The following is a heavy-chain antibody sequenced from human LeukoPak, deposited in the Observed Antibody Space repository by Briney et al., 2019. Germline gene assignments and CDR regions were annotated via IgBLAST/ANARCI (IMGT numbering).Heavy chain of an antibody. CDR3: ARTYDSSGYEEY. J-gene: IGHJ4*02. D-gene: IGHD3-22*01. CDR2: IIPILGIA. CDR1: GGTFSSYT. V-gene: IGHV1-69*02. Sequence: VASVMVSCKASGGTFSSYTISWVRQAPGQGLEWMGRIIPILGIANYAQKFQGRVTITADKSTSTAYMELSSLRPEDTAVYYCARTYDSSGYEEYWGQGTLVTVSS.